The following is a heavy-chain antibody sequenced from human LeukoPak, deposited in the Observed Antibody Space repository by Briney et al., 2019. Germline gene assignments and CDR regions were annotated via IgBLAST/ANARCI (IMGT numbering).Heavy chain of an antibody. V-gene: IGHV3-33*06. J-gene: IGHJ5*02. Sequence: GGSLRLSCAASGFTFSSYGMHWVRQAPGKGLEWVAVIWYDGSNKYYADSVKGRFTISRDNSKKTLYLQMNSLRAEDTAVYYCAKEGGQWFGEPSWGQGTLVTVSS. CDR3: AKEGGQWFGEPS. D-gene: IGHD3-10*01. CDR2: IWYDGSNK. CDR1: GFTFSSYG.